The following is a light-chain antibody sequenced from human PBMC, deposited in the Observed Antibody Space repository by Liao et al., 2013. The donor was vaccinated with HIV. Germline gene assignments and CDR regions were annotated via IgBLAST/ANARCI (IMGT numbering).Light chain of an antibody. CDR2: QDN. Sequence: SYELTQPPSVSVSPGQTVTITCSGNRLGEKYASWYQQRPGQSPLMVIYQDNKRPSGIPERFSGSNSGNTATLTISGTQAMDEADYYCQAWDSSAGGVFGAGTKVTVL. CDR1: RLGEKY. V-gene: IGLV3-1*01. CDR3: QAWDSSAGGV. J-gene: IGLJ1*01.